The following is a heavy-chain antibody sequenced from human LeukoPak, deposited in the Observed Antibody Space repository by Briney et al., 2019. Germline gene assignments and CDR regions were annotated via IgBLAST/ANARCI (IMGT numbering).Heavy chain of an antibody. CDR1: GFTFDDYA. Sequence: PGRSLRLSCAASGFTFDDYAMHWVRQAPGKGLEWVSGISWNSGSIGYADSVKGRFTISRDNAKNSLYLQMNSLGAEDTALYYCAKARRADYGDSYNWFDPWGQGTLVTVSS. CDR2: ISWNSGSI. J-gene: IGHJ5*02. CDR3: AKARRADYGDSYNWFDP. V-gene: IGHV3-9*01. D-gene: IGHD4-17*01.